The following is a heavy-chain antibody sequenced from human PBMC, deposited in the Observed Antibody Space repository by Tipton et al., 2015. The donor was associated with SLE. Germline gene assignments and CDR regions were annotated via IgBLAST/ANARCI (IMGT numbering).Heavy chain of an antibody. D-gene: IGHD3-16*01. CDR1: DASISGHY. Sequence: TLSLTCTVSDASISGHYWSWIRQPPGKGLEWIGYIHYTGSTFYNPSLKSRVTISLDTSKNQFSLKVRSLTAADTAVYYCARAPEGDLLGGMDVWGQGTPVTVSS. J-gene: IGHJ6*02. CDR3: ARAPEGDLLGGMDV. V-gene: IGHV4-59*11. CDR2: IHYTGST.